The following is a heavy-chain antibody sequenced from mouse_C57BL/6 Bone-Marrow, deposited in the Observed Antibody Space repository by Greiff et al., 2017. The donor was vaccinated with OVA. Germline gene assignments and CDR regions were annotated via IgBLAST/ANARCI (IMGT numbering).Heavy chain of an antibody. Sequence: QVQLQQPGAELVKPGASVKMSCKASGYTFTSYWITWVKQRPGQGLEWIGDIYPGSGSTNYNEKFKSKATLTVDTSSSTAYMQLSSLTSEDSAVYSCASPPFTVVATQDFDYWGQGTTLTGSS. CDR2: IYPGSGST. V-gene: IGHV1-55*01. D-gene: IGHD1-1*01. CDR1: GYTFTSYW. J-gene: IGHJ2*01. CDR3: ASPPFTVVATQDFDY.